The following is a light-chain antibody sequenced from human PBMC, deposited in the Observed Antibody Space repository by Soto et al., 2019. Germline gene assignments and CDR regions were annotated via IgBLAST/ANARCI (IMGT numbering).Light chain of an antibody. CDR1: SIGSAS. Sequence: SYELTQPPSVSVAPGQTARITCGGSSIGSASVHWYQQKAGQAPVLVVYDDSDRPSGIPERFSGSNSGITATLTISRLEAGDEADYYCQVWDSNTDQFVFGTGTKVTVL. V-gene: IGLV3-21*02. J-gene: IGLJ1*01. CDR2: DDS. CDR3: QVWDSNTDQFV.